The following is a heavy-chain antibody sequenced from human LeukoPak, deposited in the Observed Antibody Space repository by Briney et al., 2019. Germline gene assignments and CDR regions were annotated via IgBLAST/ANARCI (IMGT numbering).Heavy chain of an antibody. CDR3: AREAYSPDYYGLGRTIDY. V-gene: IGHV4-39*07. Sequence: PSETLSLTCAVSGTSISSSNYYWGWVRQSPGKGLEWIGTIYSSGNTYYNASLKSRVTMYIDTSKNQFSLKLSSVTAADTAVYYCAREAYSPDYYGLGRTIDYWGQGTLVTVSS. J-gene: IGHJ4*02. CDR2: IYSSGNT. D-gene: IGHD3-10*01. CDR1: GTSISSSNYY.